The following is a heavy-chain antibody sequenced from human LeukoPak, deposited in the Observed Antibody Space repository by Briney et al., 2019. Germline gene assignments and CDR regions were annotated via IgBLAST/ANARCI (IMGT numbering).Heavy chain of an antibody. CDR2: INPSGGST. D-gene: IGHD4-17*01. CDR3: AGTTVTTFNYYYYYMDV. J-gene: IGHJ6*03. Sequence: GASVKVSCKASGYTFTSYYMHWVRQAPGQGLEWMGIINPSGGSTSYAQKFQGRVTMTRDTSTSTVYVELSSLRSEDTAVYYCAGTTVTTFNYYYYYMDVWGKGTTVTISS. CDR1: GYTFTSYY. V-gene: IGHV1-46*01.